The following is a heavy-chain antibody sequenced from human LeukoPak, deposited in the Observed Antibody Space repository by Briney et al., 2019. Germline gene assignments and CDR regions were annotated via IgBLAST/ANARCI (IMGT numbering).Heavy chain of an antibody. V-gene: IGHV3-23*01. J-gene: IGHJ4*02. CDR1: GFTFSSYA. CDR3: AKEGGGYDDY. D-gene: IGHD5-12*01. CDR2: ISGSGGST. Sequence: SGGSLRLSCAASGFTFSSYATSWVRQAPGKGLEWVSAISGSGGSTYYADSVKGRFTISRDNSKNTLYLQMDSLRAEDTAVYYCAKEGGGYDDYWGQGTLVTVSS.